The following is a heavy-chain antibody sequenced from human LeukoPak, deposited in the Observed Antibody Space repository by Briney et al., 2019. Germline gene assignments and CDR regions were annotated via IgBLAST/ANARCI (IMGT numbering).Heavy chain of an antibody. CDR1: GGSISSYY. CDR3: ARGGRGYDLHWFDP. D-gene: IGHD5-12*01. Sequence: SETLSLTCTVSGGSISSYYWSWIRQPPGKGLEWIGHIYYSGRSNYNPSLKSRVTISVDTSKNQFSLKLSSVTAADTAVYHCARGGRGYDLHWFDPRDQGTLVTVSS. CDR2: IYYSGRS. J-gene: IGHJ5*02. V-gene: IGHV4-59*01.